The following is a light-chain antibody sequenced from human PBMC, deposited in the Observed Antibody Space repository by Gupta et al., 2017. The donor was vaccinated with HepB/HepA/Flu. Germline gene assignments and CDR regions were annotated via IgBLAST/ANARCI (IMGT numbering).Light chain of an antibody. CDR1: QSISSW. J-gene: IGKJ1*01. CDR2: KAS. Sequence: ITQSPSTLSASVGDRVTITCRASQSISSWLAWYQQKPGKAPKLLIYKASRVESGVPSRFSGSGSGKEFTLTISSLQPDDFANYYDQQYNSYWTFGQGTKVEIK. CDR3: QQYNSYWT. V-gene: IGKV1-5*03.